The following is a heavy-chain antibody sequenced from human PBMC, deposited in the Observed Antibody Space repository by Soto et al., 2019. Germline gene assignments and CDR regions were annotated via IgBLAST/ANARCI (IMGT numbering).Heavy chain of an antibody. Sequence: ASVKVSCKASGYTFTGYYMHWVRQAPGQGLEWMGWTNPNSGGTNYAQKFQGRVTMTRDTSISTAYMELSSLTSEDTAVYYCATGSFTSTGGRIGYHYNAMDVWGQGTTVTVSS. CDR1: GYTFTGYY. J-gene: IGHJ6*02. CDR2: TNPNSGGT. D-gene: IGHD1-1*01. V-gene: IGHV1-2*02. CDR3: ATGSFTSTGGRIGYHYNAMDV.